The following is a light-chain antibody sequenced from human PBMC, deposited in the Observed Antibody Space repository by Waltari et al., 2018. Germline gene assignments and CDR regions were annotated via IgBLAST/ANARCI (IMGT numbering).Light chain of an antibody. CDR3: QQSYITTYT. V-gene: IGKV1-39*01. CDR2: VAS. Sequence: IQMTQSPSSLSASVGDRVTITCRASQSISNSLNWYQQIPGKAPKLLIYVASNLQSGVPSRFSGSGSGTDFSLTISSLQPEDFATYYCQQSYITTYTFGQGTKLEIK. CDR1: QSISNS. J-gene: IGKJ2*01.